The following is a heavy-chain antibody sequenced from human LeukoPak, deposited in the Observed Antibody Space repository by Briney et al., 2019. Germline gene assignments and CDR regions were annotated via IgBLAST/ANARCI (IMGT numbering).Heavy chain of an antibody. D-gene: IGHD2-2*02. CDR3: ARDHCSSTSCYIWFDP. V-gene: IGHV1-18*01. Sequence: GASVKVSCKASGYTFTSYGISWVRQAPGQGLEWMGWISAYNGNTNYAQKLQGRVTMTTDTSTSTAYMELRSLRPDDTAVYYCARDHCSSTSCYIWFDPWGQGTLVTVSS. CDR1: GYTFTSYG. CDR2: ISAYNGNT. J-gene: IGHJ5*02.